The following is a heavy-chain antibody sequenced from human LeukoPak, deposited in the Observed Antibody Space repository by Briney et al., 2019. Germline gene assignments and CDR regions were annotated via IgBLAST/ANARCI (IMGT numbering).Heavy chain of an antibody. V-gene: IGHV4-39*01. D-gene: IGHD3-9*01. CDR1: GGSISSSNYY. CDR2: IYYSGST. Sequence: SETLSLTCTVSGGSISSSNYYWGWIRQPPGKGLEWIGSIYYSGSTYYNPSLKSRVTISVDTSKNQFSLKLSSVTAADTAVYYCARRNDDILTGYYEFEGWGQGTLVTVSS. J-gene: IGHJ4*02. CDR3: ARRNDDILTGYYEFEG.